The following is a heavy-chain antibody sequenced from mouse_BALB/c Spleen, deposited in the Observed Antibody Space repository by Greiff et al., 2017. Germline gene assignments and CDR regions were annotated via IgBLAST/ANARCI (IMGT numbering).Heavy chain of an antibody. CDR2: ISSGSSTI. J-gene: IGHJ2*01. Sequence: EVKLVESGGGLVQPGGSRKLSCAASGFTFSSFGMHWVRQAPEKGLEWVAYISSGSSTIYYADTVKGRFTISRDNPKNTLFLQMTSLRSEDTAMYYCARLTTATHYWGQGTTLTVSS. D-gene: IGHD1-2*01. CDR3: ARLTTATHY. CDR1: GFTFSSFG. V-gene: IGHV5-17*02.